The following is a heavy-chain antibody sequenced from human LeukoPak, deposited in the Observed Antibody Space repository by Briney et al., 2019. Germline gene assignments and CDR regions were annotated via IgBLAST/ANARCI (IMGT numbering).Heavy chain of an antibody. J-gene: IGHJ4*02. Sequence: SETLSLTCTVSGGSISSSSYYWGWIRQPPGKGLEWIGSIYYSGSTYYNPSLKSRVTISVDTSKNQFSLKLSSVTAADTAVYYRARDLYGEDYWGQGTLVTVSS. CDR2: IYYSGST. CDR3: ARDLYGEDY. CDR1: GGSISSSSYY. V-gene: IGHV4-39*07. D-gene: IGHD2-2*02.